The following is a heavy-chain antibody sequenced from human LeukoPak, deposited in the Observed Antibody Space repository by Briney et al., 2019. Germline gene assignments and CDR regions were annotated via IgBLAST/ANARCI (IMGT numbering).Heavy chain of an antibody. D-gene: IGHD1-26*01. CDR1: GGSISSYY. J-gene: IGHJ6*03. V-gene: IGHV4-4*07. Sequence: SETLSLTCTVSGGSISSYYWSWIRQPAGKGLEWIGRIYTSGSTNYNPSLKSRVTMSVDTSKNQFSLKLSSVTAADTAVYYCARDLWEWELRGLGYYYYMDVWGKGTTVTVSS. CDR3: ARDLWEWELRGLGYYYYMDV. CDR2: IYTSGST.